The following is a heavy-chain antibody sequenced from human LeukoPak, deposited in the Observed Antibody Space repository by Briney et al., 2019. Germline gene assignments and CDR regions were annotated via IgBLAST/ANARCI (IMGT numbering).Heavy chain of an antibody. CDR2: ISGSGGST. D-gene: IGHD2-2*01. V-gene: IGHV3-23*01. CDR3: AKVPAAYYYYYYGMDV. CDR1: GFTFSSYA. Sequence: GGSLRLSCVASGFTFSSYAMSWVRQAPGKGLEWVSAISGSGGSTYYADSVKGRFTISRDNSKNTLYLQMNSLRAEDTAVYYCAKVPAAYYYYYYGMDVWGQGTTVTVSS. J-gene: IGHJ6*02.